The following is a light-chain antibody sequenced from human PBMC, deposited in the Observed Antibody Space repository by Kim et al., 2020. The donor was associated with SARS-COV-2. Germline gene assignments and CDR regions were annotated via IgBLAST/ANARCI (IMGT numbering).Light chain of an antibody. J-gene: IGLJ2*01. CDR1: SSDVGSYNL. V-gene: IGLV2-23*02. Sequence: QSLTISGTGTSSDVGSYNLVSWYQQHPDKAPKLMIYEVSKRPSGVSNRFSGSKSGNTASLTISGLQAEDEADYYCCSYAGSSTLVFGGGTQLTVL. CDR3: CSYAGSSTLV. CDR2: EVS.